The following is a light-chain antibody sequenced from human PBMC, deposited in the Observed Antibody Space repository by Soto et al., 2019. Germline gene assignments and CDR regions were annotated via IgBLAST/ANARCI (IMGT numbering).Light chain of an antibody. J-gene: IGKJ2*01. CDR1: QSIGRW. V-gene: IGKV1-5*01. CDR3: QQYNSFSVDT. CDR2: DAS. Sequence: DTQMTQSPSTLSASVGDRVTITCRASQSIGRWLAWYQQKPGKAPKLLIYDASSLESGVPPRFSGSGSGTEFTLSISSLQPDDFGTYYCQQYNSFSVDTFGQGTKLEIK.